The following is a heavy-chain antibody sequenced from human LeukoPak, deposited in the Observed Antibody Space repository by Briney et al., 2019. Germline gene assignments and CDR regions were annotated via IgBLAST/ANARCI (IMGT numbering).Heavy chain of an antibody. J-gene: IGHJ6*02. Sequence: PSETLSLTCTVSGGSISSYYWSWIRHPPGKGLEWIGYIYYSGSTNYNPSLKSRVTISVDTSKNQFPLKLSSVTAADTAVYYCATGPAQEGWACSSTSCYGGAYYYGMDVWGQGTTVTVSS. CDR3: ATGPAQEGWACSSTSCYGGAYYYGMDV. CDR1: GGSISSYY. V-gene: IGHV4-59*08. CDR2: IYYSGST. D-gene: IGHD2-2*01.